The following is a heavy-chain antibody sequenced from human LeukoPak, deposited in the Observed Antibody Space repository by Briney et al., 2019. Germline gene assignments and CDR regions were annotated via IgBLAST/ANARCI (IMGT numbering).Heavy chain of an antibody. V-gene: IGHV3-13*04. D-gene: IGHD4-17*01. J-gene: IGHJ3*02. CDR2: IGNAGDT. CDR1: GFTFSGFTFSRYG. Sequence: PGGSLRLSCAASGFTFSGFTFSRYGMHWVRQATGKGLEWVSDIGNAGDTYYPGSVKGRFTISRDNAKNSLYLQMNSLRAEDTAVYYCARGRLRGFAFDIWGQGTMVTVSS. CDR3: ARGRLRGFAFDI.